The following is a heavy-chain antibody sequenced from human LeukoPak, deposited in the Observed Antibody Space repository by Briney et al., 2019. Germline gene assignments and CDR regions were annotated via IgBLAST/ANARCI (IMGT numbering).Heavy chain of an antibody. J-gene: IGHJ4*02. Sequence: GRSLRLSCAASGFTFSSYAMHWVRQAPGKGLEWVAVISYDGSNKYYADSVKGRFTISRDNSKNTLYLQMNSLRAEDTAVYYCAREQPETIALDYWGQGTLVTVSS. CDR2: ISYDGSNK. D-gene: IGHD1-14*01. V-gene: IGHV3-30-3*01. CDR1: GFTFSSYA. CDR3: AREQPETIALDY.